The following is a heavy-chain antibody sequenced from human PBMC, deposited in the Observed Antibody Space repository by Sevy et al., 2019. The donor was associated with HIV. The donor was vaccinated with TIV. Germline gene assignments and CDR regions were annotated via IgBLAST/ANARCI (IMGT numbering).Heavy chain of an antibody. V-gene: IGHV3-23*01. CDR2: LSFGCGKI. CDR3: AREGCTKPHDY. CDR1: GFTFNIYS. Sequence: GGSLRLSCAASGFTFNIYSMSWVRQTPGKGLGWVATLSFGCGKINHADSVKGRFPMSRDDSKNAVYLQMNNLRVEDTAIYYCAREGCTKPHDYWGQGTLVTVSS. J-gene: IGHJ4*02. D-gene: IGHD2-8*01.